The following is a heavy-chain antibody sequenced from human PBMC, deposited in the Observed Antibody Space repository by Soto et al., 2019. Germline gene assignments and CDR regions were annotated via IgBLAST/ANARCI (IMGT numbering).Heavy chain of an antibody. CDR3: ARTYVPGIAGFDP. CDR2: MSGDGKTI. Sequence: GGSLRLSCAASGFTFSNYFMHWVRQVPGEGLVWVSRMSGDGKTISYADSVKGRFTISRDSAKNTLYLQMNSLRVEDTAVYYCARTYVPGIAGFDPWGHGTMVTV. V-gene: IGHV3-74*01. J-gene: IGHJ5*02. D-gene: IGHD1-1*01. CDR1: GFTFSNYF.